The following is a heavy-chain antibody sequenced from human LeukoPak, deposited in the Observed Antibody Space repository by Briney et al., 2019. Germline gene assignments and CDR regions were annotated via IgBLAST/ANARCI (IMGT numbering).Heavy chain of an antibody. D-gene: IGHD2-15*01. CDR3: ARDRATRRYVD. Sequence: SETLSLTCTVSGFSISTGDYWGWIRQTPGKGLQWIGNIYYSGTTYYNPSLQSRVTISVDTSQNQFSVRLTSLTDADTALYYCARDRATRRYVDWGQGILVTVSS. J-gene: IGHJ1*01. V-gene: IGHV4-38-2*02. CDR2: IYYSGTT. CDR1: GFSISTGDY.